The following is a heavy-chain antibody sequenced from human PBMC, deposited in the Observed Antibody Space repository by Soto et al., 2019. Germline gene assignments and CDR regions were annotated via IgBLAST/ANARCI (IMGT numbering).Heavy chain of an antibody. Sequence: ASVKVSCKASGYTFTSYYMHWVRQAPGQGLEWMGIINPSGGSTSYAQKFQGRVTMTRDTSTSTVYMELSSLRSEDTAVYYCSAVVAATRDGNYYYGMDVWGQGTTVTVSS. CDR3: SAVVAATRDGNYYYGMDV. J-gene: IGHJ6*02. CDR2: INPSGGST. CDR1: GYTFTSYY. D-gene: IGHD2-15*01. V-gene: IGHV1-46*01.